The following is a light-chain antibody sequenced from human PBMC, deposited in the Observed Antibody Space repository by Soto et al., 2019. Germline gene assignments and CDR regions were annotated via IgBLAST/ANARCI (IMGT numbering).Light chain of an antibody. CDR1: SGHSSYA. J-gene: IGLJ2*01. V-gene: IGLV4-69*02. CDR3: QTWGPGYVL. Sequence: QAVVTQSPSASASLGASVKLTCTLSSGHSSYAIAWHQQQPEKGPRYLMKVNSDGSHSKGDGIPDRFSGSISGAERYFTISSLQSEDEADYYCQTWGPGYVLFGGGTKLTVL. CDR2: VNSDGSH.